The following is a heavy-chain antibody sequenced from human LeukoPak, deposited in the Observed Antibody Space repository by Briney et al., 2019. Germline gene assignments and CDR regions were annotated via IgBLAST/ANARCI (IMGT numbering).Heavy chain of an antibody. CDR1: GDTFTTYG. CDR2: ISAYNGNT. CDR3: ARVIYGDYGDDVYEI. D-gene: IGHD4-17*01. Sequence: ASVKVSCKAAGDTFTTYGIVWVRQAPGQGLEWMGWISAYNGNTNYAQKLQGRFTMTTDTSTSTAYMELNSLRSDDTAVYYCARVIYGDYGDDVYEIWGQGTMVTVSS. J-gene: IGHJ3*02. V-gene: IGHV1-18*01.